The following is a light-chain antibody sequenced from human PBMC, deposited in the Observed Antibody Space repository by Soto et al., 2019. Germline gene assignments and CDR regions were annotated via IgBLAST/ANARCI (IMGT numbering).Light chain of an antibody. J-gene: IGKJ2*01. V-gene: IGKV4-1*01. Sequence: DIVMTQSPDSLAVSLGERATINCKASQNILYSSNNKNYLSWYQQKPVQPPKLLISWASTRESECPDRFTGSGAGSDFALTNRDMQAEDGAVYCCQQYCITPPYTFGQGTKLEI. CDR3: QQYCITPPYT. CDR1: QNILYSSNNKNY. CDR2: WAS.